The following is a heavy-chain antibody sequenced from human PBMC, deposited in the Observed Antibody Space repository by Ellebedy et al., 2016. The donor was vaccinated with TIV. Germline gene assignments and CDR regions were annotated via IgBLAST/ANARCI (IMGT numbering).Heavy chain of an antibody. Sequence: GESLKISCTVSGFTFEDYPMHSVRQPPGKGLEWVSLISGDGGDRKYADSVRGRFTISRDNSRNSLFLQMDNLTTDDTALYYCAKSRGLYYYYYYGMDVWGQGTTVTVSS. V-gene: IGHV3-43*02. D-gene: IGHD3-10*01. CDR1: GFTFEDYP. J-gene: IGHJ6*02. CDR3: AKSRGLYYYYYYGMDV. CDR2: ISGDGGDR.